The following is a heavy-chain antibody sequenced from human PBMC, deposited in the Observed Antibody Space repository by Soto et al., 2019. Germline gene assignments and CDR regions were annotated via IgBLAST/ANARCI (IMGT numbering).Heavy chain of an antibody. CDR2: IDPSDSYT. Sequence: GESLKISCKGSGYSFTSYWISLVRQMPGKGLEWMGRIDPSDSYTNYSPSLQGHVTISADKSISTAYLQWSSLKASDTAMYYCARQQKEYYYYGMDVWGQGTTVTVSS. J-gene: IGHJ6*02. V-gene: IGHV5-10-1*01. CDR3: ARQQKEYYYYGMDV. CDR1: GYSFTSYW.